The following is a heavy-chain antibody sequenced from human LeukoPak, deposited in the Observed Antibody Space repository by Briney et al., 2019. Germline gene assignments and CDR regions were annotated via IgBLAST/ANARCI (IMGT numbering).Heavy chain of an antibody. CDR3: ANSLVMVSIFDH. J-gene: IGHJ4*02. D-gene: IGHD3-16*02. V-gene: IGHV3-23*01. Sequence: PGGSLRLSCAASGFTFSSYAMSWVRQAPGKGLEWVSAISGSGGSTYYADSVKGRFTISRDNSKNTLYLQMNSLRAEDTAVYYCANSLVMVSIFDHWGQGTLVTVSS. CDR1: GFTFSSYA. CDR2: ISGSGGST.